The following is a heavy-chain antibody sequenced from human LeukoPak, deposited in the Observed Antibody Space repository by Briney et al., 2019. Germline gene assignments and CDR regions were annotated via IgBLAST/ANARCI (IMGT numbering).Heavy chain of an antibody. CDR1: GFTFSSYA. V-gene: IGHV3-23*01. CDR2: IGASGGST. D-gene: IGHD3-9*01. CDR3: AKAEGYDTLTGLDY. Sequence: PGGSLRLSCATSGFTFSSYAMSWVRQAPGKGLEWVLGIGASGGSTYYADSVKGRFTISRDNSKNTLYLQMNSLRTEDTAVYYCAKAEGYDTLTGLDYWGQGTLVTVSS. J-gene: IGHJ4*02.